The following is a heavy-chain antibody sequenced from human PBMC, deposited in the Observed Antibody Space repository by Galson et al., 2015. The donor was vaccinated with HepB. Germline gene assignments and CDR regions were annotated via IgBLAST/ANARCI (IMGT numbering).Heavy chain of an antibody. V-gene: IGHV1-69*13. CDR1: GGTFSSYA. CDR3: ARGHGDGWNSGSTQDINYYYYGMDI. J-gene: IGHJ6*02. CDR2: IIPIFGTA. D-gene: IGHD1-26*01. Sequence: SVKVSCKASGGTFSSYAISWVRQAPGQGLEWMGGIIPIFGTANYAQKFQGRVTITADESTSTAYMELSSLRSEDTAVYYCARGHGDGWNSGSTQDINYYYYGMDIWGQGTMVTVSS.